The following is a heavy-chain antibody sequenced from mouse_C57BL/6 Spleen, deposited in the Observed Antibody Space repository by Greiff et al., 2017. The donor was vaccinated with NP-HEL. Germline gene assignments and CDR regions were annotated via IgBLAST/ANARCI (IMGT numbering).Heavy chain of an antibody. CDR1: GFNIKDDY. V-gene: IGHV14-4*01. D-gene: IGHD1-1*01. CDR2: IDPENGDT. Sequence: EVQLQQSGAELVRPGASVKLSCTASGFNIKDDYMHWVKQRPEQGLEWIGWIDPENGDTEYASKFQGKATITADTSSNTAYLQLSSLTSEDTAVYYCTATHQGGFAYWGQGTLVTVSA. J-gene: IGHJ3*01. CDR3: TATHQGGFAY.